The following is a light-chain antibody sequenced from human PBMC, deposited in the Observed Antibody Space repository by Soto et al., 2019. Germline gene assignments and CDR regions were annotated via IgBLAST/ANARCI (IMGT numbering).Light chain of an antibody. Sequence: EIVLTQSPGTLSLSPGERATLSCRASQSVSSSYLAWYQQKPGQPPRLLIYGASSRATGIPDRFSGSWSGTDFTLTITRLDPEDFAVYYCQHYRTSFGGGTKVEIK. J-gene: IGKJ4*01. CDR1: QSVSSSY. CDR2: GAS. CDR3: QHYRTS. V-gene: IGKV3-20*01.